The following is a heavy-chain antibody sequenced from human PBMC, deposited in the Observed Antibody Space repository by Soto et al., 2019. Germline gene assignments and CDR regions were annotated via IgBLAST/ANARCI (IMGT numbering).Heavy chain of an antibody. Sequence: GGSLRLSCAASGFTFSSYAMHWVRQAPGKGLEWVAVISYDGSNKYYADYVKGRFTISRDNSKNTLYLQMNSLRAEDTAVYYCAIDPGLLWFGELLSIFDYWGQGTLVTVSS. D-gene: IGHD3-10*01. J-gene: IGHJ4*02. V-gene: IGHV3-30-3*01. CDR2: ISYDGSNK. CDR1: GFTFSSYA. CDR3: AIDPGLLWFGELLSIFDY.